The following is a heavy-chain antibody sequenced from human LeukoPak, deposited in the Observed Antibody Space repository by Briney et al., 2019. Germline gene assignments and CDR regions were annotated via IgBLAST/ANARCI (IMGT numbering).Heavy chain of an antibody. D-gene: IGHD2-8*02. CDR3: AREATGGPFDY. J-gene: IGHJ4*02. V-gene: IGHV3-30-3*01. Sequence: GGSLRLSCAASGFTFRSYAMHRVRQAPGKGVGWVAVISYDGSNKYYADSVKGRFTISRDNSKNTLYLQMNSLRAEDTAVYYCAREATGGPFDYWGQGTLVTVSS. CDR2: ISYDGSNK. CDR1: GFTFRSYA.